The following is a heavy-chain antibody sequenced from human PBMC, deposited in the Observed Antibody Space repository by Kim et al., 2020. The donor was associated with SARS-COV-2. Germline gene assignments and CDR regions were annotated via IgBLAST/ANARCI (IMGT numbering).Heavy chain of an antibody. D-gene: IGHD1-7*01. CDR1: GYTFTSQG. Sequence: ASVKVSCKASGYTFTSQGITWVRQAPGQGPEWMGWISPLNGKTKFAQKFEGRVVITRETSTTTVEMELRSLTSDDTAVYYCARDGGITRGIDVWGQGTPV. J-gene: IGHJ6*01. V-gene: IGHV1-18*01. CDR3: ARDGGITRGIDV. CDR2: ISPLNGKT.